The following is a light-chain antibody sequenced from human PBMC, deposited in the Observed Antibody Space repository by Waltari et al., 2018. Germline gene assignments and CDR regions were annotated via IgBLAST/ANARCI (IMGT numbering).Light chain of an antibody. J-gene: IGKJ1*01. CDR1: QSVSRF. CDR3: QKYDRLPAT. V-gene: IGKV3-20*01. Sequence: EIVLTQSPGTLSLSPGERGTLSCRASQSVSRFLAWYQQKPGQPPRLLIYGASTRATGIPDRFSGSGSGTDFSLTISRLEPEDVAVYYCQKYDRLPATFGQGTKVEIK. CDR2: GAS.